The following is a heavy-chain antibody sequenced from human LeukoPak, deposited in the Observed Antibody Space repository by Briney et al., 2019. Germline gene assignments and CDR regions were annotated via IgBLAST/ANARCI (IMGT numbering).Heavy chain of an antibody. CDR3: ARWYRIRFYP. V-gene: IGHV5-51*01. CDR1: GYSFTNYW. CDR2: INPGDSDT. J-gene: IGHJ5*02. Sequence: GESPKISCKGSGYSFTNYWIDWVRQMPGKSLEWMGIINPGDSDTKYSPSFQGQVTISVDKFLSTAYLQWSRLKASEPALYYWARWYRIRFYPWGQGTLVTVSS. D-gene: IGHD1-26*01.